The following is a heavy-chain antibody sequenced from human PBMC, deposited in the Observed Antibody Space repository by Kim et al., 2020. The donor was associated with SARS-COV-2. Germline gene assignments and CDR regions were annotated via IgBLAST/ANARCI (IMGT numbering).Heavy chain of an antibody. CDR2: ISRDGKNI. Sequence: GGSLRLSCAASGFTFSTYAMHWVRQAPGKGPEWVAVISRDGKNIYYADSVRGRFTISRDSSKNTLFLQMDSWRPEDTAIYYCAKRVWTGGPTCAWYCYLDAWGQGTLVTVSS. CDR1: GFTFSTYA. D-gene: IGHD6-19*01. J-gene: IGHJ4*02. CDR3: AKRVWTGGPTCAWYCYLDA. V-gene: IGHV3-30*18.